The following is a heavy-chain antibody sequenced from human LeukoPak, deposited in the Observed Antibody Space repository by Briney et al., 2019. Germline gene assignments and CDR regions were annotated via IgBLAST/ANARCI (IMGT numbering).Heavy chain of an antibody. D-gene: IGHD2-21*02. V-gene: IGHV1-69*04. CDR2: IIPILGIA. CDR3: ARWVAYCGGDCYLRIDAFDI. J-gene: IGHJ3*02. CDR1: GGTFSSYA. Sequence: SVKVSCKASGGTFSSYAISWVRQAPGQGLEWMGRIIPILGIANYAQEFQGRVTITADKSTSTAYMELSSLRSEDTAVYYCARWVAYCGGDCYLRIDAFDIWGQGTMVTVSS.